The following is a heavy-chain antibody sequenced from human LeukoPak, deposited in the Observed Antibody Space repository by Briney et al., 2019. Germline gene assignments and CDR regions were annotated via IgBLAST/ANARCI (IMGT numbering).Heavy chain of an antibody. D-gene: IGHD2-15*01. V-gene: IGHV3-49*03. CDR3: IRGGANTPFDY. CDR1: GFTFGDYT. CDR2: IRRKGYGGTT. J-gene: IGHJ4*02. Sequence: GGSLSLSWTASGFTFGDYTMSWFRQAPGEGLEWVGFIRRKGYGGTTEDAASVKGRFTISRDDSKSIADLQMNSLKTEDTAVYYCIRGGANTPFDYWGQGTLVTVSS.